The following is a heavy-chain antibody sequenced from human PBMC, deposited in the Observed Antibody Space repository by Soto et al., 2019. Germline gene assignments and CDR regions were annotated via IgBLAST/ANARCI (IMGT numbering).Heavy chain of an antibody. D-gene: IGHD3-9*01. V-gene: IGHV4-59*08. Sequence: SETLSLTCTVSGGSISGYHWTWIRQPPGKGLEWIGYVHYTGSTNYNPSLNSRVAISIDTSKNQFSLKLNSVTAADSAVYFCARLEGLATISYYFDFWGPGALVTVSS. CDR2: VHYTGST. CDR3: ARLEGLATISYYFDF. J-gene: IGHJ4*02. CDR1: GGSISGYH.